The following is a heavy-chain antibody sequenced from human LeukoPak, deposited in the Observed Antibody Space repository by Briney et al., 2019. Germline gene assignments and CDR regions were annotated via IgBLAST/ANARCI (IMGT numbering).Heavy chain of an antibody. Sequence: SETLSLTCTVSGYSISSGYYWGWIRQPPGKGLEWIGSIYHSGSTYYNPSLKSRVTISVDTSKNQFSLKLSSVTAADTAVYYCARDRSYYDILTGYYGEFDYWGQGTLVTVSS. V-gene: IGHV4-38-2*02. CDR1: GYSISSGYY. CDR2: IYHSGST. CDR3: ARDRSYYDILTGYYGEFDY. D-gene: IGHD3-9*01. J-gene: IGHJ4*02.